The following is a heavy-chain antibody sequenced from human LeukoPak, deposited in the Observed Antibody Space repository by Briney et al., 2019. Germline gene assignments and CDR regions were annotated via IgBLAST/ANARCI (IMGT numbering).Heavy chain of an antibody. J-gene: IGHJ4*02. CDR2: INPNSGGT. CDR1: GYTFTGYY. V-gene: IGHV1-2*04. D-gene: IGHD3-10*01. Sequence: EASVKVSCKASGYTFTGYYMHWVRQAPGQGLEWMGWINPNSGGTNYAQKFQGWVTMTRDTSISTAYMELSRLRSDDTAMYYCAITLLWFGELSDWGQGTLVTVSS. CDR3: AITLLWFGELSD.